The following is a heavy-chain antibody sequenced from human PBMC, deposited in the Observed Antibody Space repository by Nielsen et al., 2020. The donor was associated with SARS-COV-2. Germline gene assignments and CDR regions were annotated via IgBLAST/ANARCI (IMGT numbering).Heavy chain of an antibody. Sequence: SGPTLVKPTETLTLTCTVSGFSLTNVRMGVSWIRQPPGKAPEWLAHIFANDDKSYSATLESRLTISKDTSKSQVVLTMTNMDPVDTATYYCARLSDLYARSPDRWFDSWGQGILVTVSS. CDR1: GFSLTNVRMG. J-gene: IGHJ5*01. CDR2: IFANDDK. D-gene: IGHD2-2*01. CDR3: ARLSDLYARSPDRWFDS. V-gene: IGHV2-26*01.